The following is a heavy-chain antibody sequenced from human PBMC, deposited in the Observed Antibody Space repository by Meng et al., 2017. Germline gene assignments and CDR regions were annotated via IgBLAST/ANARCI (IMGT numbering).Heavy chain of an antibody. CDR3: VGNSGHGYSYDS. Sequence: GESPKTPRAASGFTFSSYAMTWVRQTEAKGLEWVSAISGSGTGIHHADSVKGRFTVSRDNSKNTVYLQMNTLRAEDTDVYYCVGNSGHGYSYDSWGQGILVTVYS. CDR1: GFTFSSYA. V-gene: IGHV3-23*01. CDR2: ISGSGTGI. J-gene: IGHJ4*02. D-gene: IGHD5-12*01.